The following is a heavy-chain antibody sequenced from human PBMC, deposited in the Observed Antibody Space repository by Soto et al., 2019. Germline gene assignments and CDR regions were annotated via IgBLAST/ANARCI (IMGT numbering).Heavy chain of an antibody. CDR1: GFTFSTYA. J-gene: IGHJ4*02. V-gene: IGHV3-23*01. CDR3: VTEDSSDFYSFES. Sequence: PGGSLRLSCAASGFTFSTYAMSWVRQAPGMGLEWVSAISGSGYTTYYADSVQGRFTVSRDNSKNTLYLQMHSLRAGDTAVYYCVTEDSSDFYSFESWGQGTLVTVSS. CDR2: ISGSGYTT. D-gene: IGHD3-22*01.